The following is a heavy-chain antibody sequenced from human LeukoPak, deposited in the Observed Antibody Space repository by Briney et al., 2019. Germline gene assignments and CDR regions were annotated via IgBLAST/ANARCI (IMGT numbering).Heavy chain of an antibody. CDR1: GFTFSSYG. Sequence: GRSLRLSCAASGFTFSSYGMHWVRQAPGKGLEWVAVIWNDGSNKYYADSVKGRFTISRDNSKNTLYLQMNSLRAEDTAVYYCARDVPAYYYDSSGYTDAFDIWGKGTMVTVSS. V-gene: IGHV3-33*01. CDR2: IWNDGSNK. J-gene: IGHJ3*02. D-gene: IGHD3-22*01. CDR3: ARDVPAYYYDSSGYTDAFDI.